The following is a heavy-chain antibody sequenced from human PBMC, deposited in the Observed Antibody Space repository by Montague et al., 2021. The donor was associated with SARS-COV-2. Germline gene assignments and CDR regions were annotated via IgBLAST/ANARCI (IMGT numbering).Heavy chain of an antibody. CDR2: PFHESTFNH. CDR3: ARDSELGSEALDI. Sequence: CAISGDSVSSRRPASYWHTQSPPTHVECLGRPFHESTFNHDYAPSAKSRIIINADTSKNQFSLQLSSVTPDDTAVYYCARDSELGSEALDIWGRGTMVTVSS. J-gene: IGHJ3*02. D-gene: IGHD7-27*01. CDR1: GDSVSSRRPA. V-gene: IGHV6-1*01.